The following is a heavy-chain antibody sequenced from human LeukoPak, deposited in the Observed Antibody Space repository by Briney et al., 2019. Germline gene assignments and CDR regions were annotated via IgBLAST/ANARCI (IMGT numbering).Heavy chain of an antibody. V-gene: IGHV1-2*02. CDR1: GYTFTSYG. J-gene: IGHJ6*02. CDR2: INPNSGGT. Sequence: ASVKVSCKASGYTFTSYGISWVRQAPGQGLEWMGWINPNSGGTNYAQKFQGRVTMTRDTSISTAYMELSRLRSDDTAVYYCARTNYYYYGMDVWGQGTTVTVSS. CDR3: ARTNYYYYGMDV.